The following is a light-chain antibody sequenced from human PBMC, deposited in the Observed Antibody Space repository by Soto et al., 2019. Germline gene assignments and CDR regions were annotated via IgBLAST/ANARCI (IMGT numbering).Light chain of an antibody. CDR1: QSVSSSY. CDR2: GAS. V-gene: IGKV3-20*01. Sequence: EIVLTQSPGTLSLSPGERATLSCRASQSVSSSYLVWYQQKPGQAPRLLIYGASSRATGIPDRFSGSGSGTDFTLTISRLEPEHFAVYYCQQYGSSSITFGQGTRLEIK. CDR3: QQYGSSSIT. J-gene: IGKJ5*01.